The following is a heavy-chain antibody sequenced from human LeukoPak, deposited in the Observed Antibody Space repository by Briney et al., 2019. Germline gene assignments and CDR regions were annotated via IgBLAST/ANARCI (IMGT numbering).Heavy chain of an antibody. CDR3: ARAVTYFYGSVTYDWFDP. CDR2: IESDGST. Sequence: PGGSLRLSCAASGVTFSSYWMHWVRQTPGKGLMWVSRIESDGSTIYSDSVKDRFTISRDNGKNTVYLQMNSLRVDDTAMYYCARAVTYFYGSVTYDWFDPWGQGTLVTVSS. J-gene: IGHJ5*02. CDR1: GVTFSSYW. D-gene: IGHD3-10*01. V-gene: IGHV3-74*01.